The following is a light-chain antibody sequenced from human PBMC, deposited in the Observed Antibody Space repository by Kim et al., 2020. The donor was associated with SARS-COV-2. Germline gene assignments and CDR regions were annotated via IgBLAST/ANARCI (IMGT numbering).Light chain of an antibody. Sequence: GKTARITCGGNNIGSKSVHWYQQKPAQAPVLVIYYDSDRPSGIPERFSGSNSGNTATLTISRVEAGDEADYYCQVWDSSSDHRHVVFGGGTKLTVL. CDR3: QVWDSSSDHRHVV. CDR1: NIGSKS. V-gene: IGLV3-21*04. CDR2: YDS. J-gene: IGLJ2*01.